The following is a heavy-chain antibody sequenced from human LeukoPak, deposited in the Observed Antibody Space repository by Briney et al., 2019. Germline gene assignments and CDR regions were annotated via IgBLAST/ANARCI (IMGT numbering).Heavy chain of an antibody. CDR3: ARPYYHDSTGYYQYYFDY. J-gene: IGHJ4*02. CDR1: GYTFTSYG. CDR2: ISAYNGNT. Sequence: GASVKVSCKASGYTFTSYGISWVRQAPGQGLEWMGWISAYNGNTNYAQKLQGRVTMTTDTSTSTAYMELRSLRSDDTAVYYCARPYYHDSTGYYQYYFDYWGQGTLVTVSS. V-gene: IGHV1-18*01. D-gene: IGHD3-22*01.